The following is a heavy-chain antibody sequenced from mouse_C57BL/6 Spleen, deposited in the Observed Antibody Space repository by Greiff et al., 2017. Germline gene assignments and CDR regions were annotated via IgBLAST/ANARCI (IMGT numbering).Heavy chain of an antibody. CDR3: ARGSDSFAY. D-gene: IGHD2-4*01. Sequence: EVKLVESEGGLVQPGSSMKLSCTASGFTFSDYYMAWVRQVPEKGLEWVANINYDGSSTYYLDSLKSRFIISRDNAKNILYLQMSSLKSEDTATYYCARGSDSFAYWGQGTLVTVSA. CDR2: INYDGSST. CDR1: GFTFSDYY. V-gene: IGHV5-16*01. J-gene: IGHJ3*01.